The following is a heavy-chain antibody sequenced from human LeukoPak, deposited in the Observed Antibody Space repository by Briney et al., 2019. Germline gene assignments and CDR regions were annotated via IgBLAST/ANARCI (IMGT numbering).Heavy chain of an antibody. V-gene: IGHV3-23*01. D-gene: IGHD3-22*01. CDR3: AKVWRGYYYDSSGYYGGVFDY. Sequence: PGGSLRLSCAASGFTFSSYAMSWVRQAPGKGLEWVSAISGSGGSTYYADSVKGRFTISRDNSRNTLYLQMNSLRAVDTAVYYCAKVWRGYYYDSSGYYGGVFDYWGQGTLVTVSS. J-gene: IGHJ4*02. CDR1: GFTFSSYA. CDR2: ISGSGGST.